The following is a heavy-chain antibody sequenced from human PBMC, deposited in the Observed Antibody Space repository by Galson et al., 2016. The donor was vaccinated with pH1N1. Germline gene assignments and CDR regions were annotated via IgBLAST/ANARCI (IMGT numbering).Heavy chain of an antibody. J-gene: IGHJ4*02. CDR1: GFSFSTYA. V-gene: IGHV3-30-3*01. CDR3: VRDSEYSAYDSLV. D-gene: IGHD5-12*01. Sequence: SLRLSCAASGFSFSTYAMHWVRQAPGKGLEWVAVVLYDGNNQYFADSVKGRFTISRDNSKNTVYLQMNRLRAEDTAVYYCVRDSEYSAYDSLVWDQGTQVSVSS. CDR2: VLYDGNNQ.